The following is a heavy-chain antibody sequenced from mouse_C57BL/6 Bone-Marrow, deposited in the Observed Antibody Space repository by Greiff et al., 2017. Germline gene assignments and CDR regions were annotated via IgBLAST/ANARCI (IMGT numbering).Heavy chain of an antibody. CDR1: GYTFTSYW. CDR3: ASWSTYFFDY. J-gene: IGHJ2*01. CDR2: IDPSDSYT. V-gene: IGHV1-59*01. Sequence: VQLQQPGAELVRPGTSVKLSCKASGYTFTSYWMHWVKQRPGQGLEWIGVIDPSDSYTNYNQKFKGKATLTVDTSSSTAYMQLSSLTSEDSAVYYCASWSTYFFDYWGQGTTLTVSS. D-gene: IGHD5-1*01.